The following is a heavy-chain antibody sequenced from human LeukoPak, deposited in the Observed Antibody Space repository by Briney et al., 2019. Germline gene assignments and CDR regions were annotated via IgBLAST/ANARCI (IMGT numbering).Heavy chain of an antibody. J-gene: IGHJ4*02. Sequence: SETLSLTCTVSGGSISSYYWSWIRQPPGKGLEWIGYIYYSGSTNYNPSLKSRVTISVDTSKNQFSLKLSSVTAADTAVYYCARGKYYDFWSASPPAFDYWGQGTLVTVSS. D-gene: IGHD3-3*01. V-gene: IGHV4-59*01. CDR1: GGSISSYY. CDR2: IYYSGST. CDR3: ARGKYYDFWSASPPAFDY.